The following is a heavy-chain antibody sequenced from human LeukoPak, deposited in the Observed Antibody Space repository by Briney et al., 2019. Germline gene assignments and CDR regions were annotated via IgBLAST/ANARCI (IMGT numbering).Heavy chain of an antibody. J-gene: IGHJ4*02. Sequence: SETLSLTCTVSGGSISSYYWTWIRQLPGKGLEWIGYLDYSGSTKYNPSLKSRVTISVDTSKNQFSLKLSSVTAADTAVYYCARRHVQYTSSSDPYYFDYWGQGTLVTVSS. CDR1: GGSISSYY. CDR2: LDYSGST. CDR3: ARRHVQYTSSSDPYYFDY. V-gene: IGHV4-59*01. D-gene: IGHD6-6*01.